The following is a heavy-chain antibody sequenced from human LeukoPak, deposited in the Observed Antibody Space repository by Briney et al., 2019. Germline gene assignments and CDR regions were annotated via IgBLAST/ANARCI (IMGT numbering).Heavy chain of an antibody. J-gene: IGHJ3*02. CDR1: DFSFTDNY. Sequence: GGSLRLSCAASDFSFTDNYMSGVRQAPGKGLEWVSDIYSGGSRYYADSVKGRFTISRDNSKNTLYLQMNSLRAEDTAVYYCARDLAFDIWGQGTMVTVSS. V-gene: IGHV3-53*05. CDR3: ARDLAFDI. CDR2: IYSGGSR.